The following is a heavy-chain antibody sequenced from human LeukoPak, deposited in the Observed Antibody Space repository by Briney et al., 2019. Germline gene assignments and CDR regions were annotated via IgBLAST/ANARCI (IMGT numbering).Heavy chain of an antibody. Sequence: GASVKVSCKASGYTFTSYYMHWVRQGPGQGLEWMGIINPSGGSTSYAQKFQGRVTMTRDTSTSTVYMELSSLRSEDTAAYYCARDRALLWFGESYVDYWGEGTLVTVSS. CDR3: ARDRALLWFGESYVDY. CDR2: INPSGGST. CDR1: GYTFTSYY. V-gene: IGHV1-46*01. J-gene: IGHJ4*02. D-gene: IGHD3-10*01.